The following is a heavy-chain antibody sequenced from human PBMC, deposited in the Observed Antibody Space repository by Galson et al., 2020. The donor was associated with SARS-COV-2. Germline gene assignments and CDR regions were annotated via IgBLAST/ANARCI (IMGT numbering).Heavy chain of an antibody. V-gene: IGHV3-66*02. J-gene: IGHJ6*02. CDR2: KYSGGST. Sequence: GESLKISCSVSGFSVTTNYMTWVRQAPGKGLEWVSIKYSGGSTYYADSVKGRFTISRDRSKNTLDLQMSSLRPEDSAVYYCARDRYPYSGMDIWGQGTTVTVSS. D-gene: IGHD1-26*01. CDR1: GFSVTTNY. CDR3: ARDRYPYSGMDI.